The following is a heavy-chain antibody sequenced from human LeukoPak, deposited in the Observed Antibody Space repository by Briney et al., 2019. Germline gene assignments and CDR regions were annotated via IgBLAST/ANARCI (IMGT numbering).Heavy chain of an antibody. Sequence: ASVKVSCKASGYTFTNYGITWVRQAPGQGLEGMGWISASYGNTYYAQKLQGRVTMTTDTSTNTVYMELRSLRSDDTAVYYCARERPTDNAFDVWGQGTTVTVSS. CDR3: ARERPTDNAFDV. CDR2: ISASYGNT. CDR1: GYTFTNYG. V-gene: IGHV1-18*01. J-gene: IGHJ3*01. D-gene: IGHD4-17*01.